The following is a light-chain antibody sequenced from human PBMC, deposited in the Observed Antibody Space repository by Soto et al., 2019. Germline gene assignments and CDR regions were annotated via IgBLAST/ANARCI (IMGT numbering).Light chain of an antibody. CDR2: GAS. Sequence: EIVFTQSPGTLSLSPGERATLSCMSSQSVSSSYLAWYQQKPGQAPRLLIYGASSRATGIPDRFSGSGPGTDFTLTISRLEPEDFAVYYCQQYGSSPKTFGQGTKVDIK. J-gene: IGKJ1*01. V-gene: IGKV3-20*01. CDR3: QQYGSSPKT. CDR1: QSVSSSY.